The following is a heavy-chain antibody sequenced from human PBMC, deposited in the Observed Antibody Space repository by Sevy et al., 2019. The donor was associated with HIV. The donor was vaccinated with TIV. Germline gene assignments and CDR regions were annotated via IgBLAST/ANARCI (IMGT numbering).Heavy chain of an antibody. V-gene: IGHV3-33*06. CDR2: IWYDGSNN. Sequence: GGSLRLSCAASGFPFSTYAMHWVRQAPGKGLEWVAVIWYDGSNNYHADSVKGRFTISRDNSKNTLYLQMGSLRAADTAVYYCAKSGRIVVAGTTNYFDSWGQGTLVTVSS. CDR3: AKSGRIVVAGTTNYFDS. CDR1: GFPFSTYA. J-gene: IGHJ4*02. D-gene: IGHD6-19*01.